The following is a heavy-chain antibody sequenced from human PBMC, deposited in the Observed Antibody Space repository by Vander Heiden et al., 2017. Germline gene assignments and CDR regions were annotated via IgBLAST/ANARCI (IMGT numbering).Heavy chain of an antibody. Sequence: QVHPAESGGGVAQPGRPLRLPRAAPRFTVSRHAVHWARQAPGKGLEWVAVISYDGSNKYYADSVKGRFTISRDNSKNALYLQMNSLRAEDTAVYYCARDRNYDVLTGYTNWFDPWGQGTLVTVSS. CDR2: ISYDGSNK. CDR3: ARDRNYDVLTGYTNWFDP. V-gene: IGHV3-30*01. J-gene: IGHJ5*02. CDR1: RFTVSRHA. D-gene: IGHD3-9*01.